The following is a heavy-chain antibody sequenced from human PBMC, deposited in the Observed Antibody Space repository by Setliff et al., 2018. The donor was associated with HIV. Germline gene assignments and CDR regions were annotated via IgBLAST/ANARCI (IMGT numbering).Heavy chain of an antibody. J-gene: IGHJ1*01. V-gene: IGHV1-24*01. CDR2: FDPEDAET. CDR1: GYTLTELS. Sequence: GASVKVSCKVSGYTLTELSIHWVRQVPGEGLEWMGGFDPEDAETIYAEKFQGRVTMTEDTTTETAYMELSSLRSEDTAVYYCATIRAYYYDSSGQEYFQHWGHGTLVTVSS. D-gene: IGHD3-22*01. CDR3: ATIRAYYYDSSGQEYFQH.